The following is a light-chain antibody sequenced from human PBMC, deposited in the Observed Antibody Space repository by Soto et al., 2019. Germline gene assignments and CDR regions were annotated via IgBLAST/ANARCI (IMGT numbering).Light chain of an antibody. Sequence: QSALTQPASVSGSAGQSITISCSGTMRDVGAYNLVSWYQQHPSTAPKLIIYEVRNRPSVISSRFSGSRSGNTSSLTSSGLQYEDEGDYYCSADTARSTLVFGGGTKLTVL. CDR3: SADTARSTLV. V-gene: IGLV2-14*01. CDR1: MRDVGAYNL. CDR2: EVR. J-gene: IGLJ3*02.